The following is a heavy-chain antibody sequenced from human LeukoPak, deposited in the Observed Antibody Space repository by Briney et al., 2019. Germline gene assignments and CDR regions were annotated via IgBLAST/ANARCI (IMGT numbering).Heavy chain of an antibody. CDR3: ATRDIAVAGTRSRKGY. D-gene: IGHD6-19*01. CDR1: GFTVRSNY. Sequence: GGSLRLSCAASGFTVRSNYMSWVRQAPGKGLEWVSLIYSGGSTYYADSVKDRFTISRDNFKNTLYLQMNSLRAEDTAVYYCATRDIAVAGTRSRKGYWGRGTLVTVSS. CDR2: IYSGGST. J-gene: IGHJ4*02. V-gene: IGHV3-53*01.